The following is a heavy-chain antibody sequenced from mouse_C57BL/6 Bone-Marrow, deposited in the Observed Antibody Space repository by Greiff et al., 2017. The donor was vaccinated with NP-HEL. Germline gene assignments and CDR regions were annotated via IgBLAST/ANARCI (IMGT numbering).Heavy chain of an antibody. Sequence: QVQLQQPGAELVKPGASVKLSCKASGYTFTSYWMHWVKQRPGQGLEWIGMIHPNSGSTNYNEKFKSKATLTVDKSSSTAYMQLSSLTSEDSAVYYCARERDYYGSSPPFDYWGQGTTLTVSS. J-gene: IGHJ2*01. V-gene: IGHV1-64*01. D-gene: IGHD1-1*01. CDR1: GYTFTSYW. CDR2: IHPNSGST. CDR3: ARERDYYGSSPPFDY.